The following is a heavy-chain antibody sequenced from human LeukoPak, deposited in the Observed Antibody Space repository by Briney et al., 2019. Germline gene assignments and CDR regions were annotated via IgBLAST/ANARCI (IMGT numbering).Heavy chain of an antibody. CDR3: AKDSYSKGDY. V-gene: IGHV3-7*05. CDR2: IKQDGSES. J-gene: IGHJ4*02. Sequence: GGSLRLSCAAPGFTFSNYWMSWVRQAPGKGLEWVANIKQDGSESNYVGSVKGRFTISRDNAKNSLYLQMNSLRAEDTAVYYCAKDSYSKGDYWGRGTLVTVSS. CDR1: GFTFSNYW. D-gene: IGHD4-11*01.